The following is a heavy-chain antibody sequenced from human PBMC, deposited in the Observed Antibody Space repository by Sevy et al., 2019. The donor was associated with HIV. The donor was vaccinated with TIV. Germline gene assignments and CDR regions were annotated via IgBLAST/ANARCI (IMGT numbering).Heavy chain of an antibody. CDR3: AKSLLASAGREFDY. CDR1: GFTFSSYA. V-gene: IGHV3-23*01. Sequence: GGCLRLSCAASGFTFSSYAMSCVRQAPGKGLEWVSAISGSGGSTYYADSEKGRFTISRDNSKNTLYMQMNSLRVEDTAVYYCAKSLLASAGREFDYWGQGTAVTVSS. D-gene: IGHD6-13*01. CDR2: ISGSGGST. J-gene: IGHJ4*02.